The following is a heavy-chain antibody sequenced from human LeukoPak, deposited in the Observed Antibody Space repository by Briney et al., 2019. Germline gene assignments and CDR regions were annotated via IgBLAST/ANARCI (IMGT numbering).Heavy chain of an antibody. V-gene: IGHV3-7*05. CDR1: GFTFSNYW. CDR2: IKEDGSEK. CDR3: ARDWGAAGLWDY. Sequence: GGSLRLSCASSGFTFSNYWMSWVRQAPGKGLEWVANIKEDGSEKDYVDSVKGRFTISRDNAKNSLYLQMNSLRAEDTAIYYCARDWGAAGLWDYWGQGTQVTVSS. J-gene: IGHJ4*02. D-gene: IGHD6-13*01.